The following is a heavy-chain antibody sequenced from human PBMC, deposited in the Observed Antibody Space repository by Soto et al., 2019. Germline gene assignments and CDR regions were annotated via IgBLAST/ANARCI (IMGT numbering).Heavy chain of an antibody. CDR1: GASIKSSNYF. CDR2: IHSSGGT. CDR3: GRLAEAATGHTDFDF. Sequence: SETLSLTCSVSGASIKSSNYFWGWIRQPPGKGLEFVGSIHSSGGTYYNPSLKSRVTVSVDLSNSHFSLSLKSLTATDTAVYYCGRLAEAATGHTDFDFWGQGTLVTVSS. V-gene: IGHV4-39*02. D-gene: IGHD2-15*01. J-gene: IGHJ4*02.